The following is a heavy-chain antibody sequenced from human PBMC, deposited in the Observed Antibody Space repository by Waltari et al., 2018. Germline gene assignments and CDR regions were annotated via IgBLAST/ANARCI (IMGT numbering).Heavy chain of an antibody. J-gene: IGHJ6*02. CDR3: ARDNGMITFGGANYGMDV. Sequence: QLQLQESGPGLVKPSETLSLTCTVSGGSISSSSYYWGWIRQPPGKGLEWIGSIYYSGSTYYNPSLKSRVTISVDTSKNQFSLKLSSVTAADTAVYYCARDNGMITFGGANYGMDVWGQGTTVTVSS. CDR1: GGSISSSSYY. CDR2: IYYSGST. V-gene: IGHV4-39*07. D-gene: IGHD3-16*01.